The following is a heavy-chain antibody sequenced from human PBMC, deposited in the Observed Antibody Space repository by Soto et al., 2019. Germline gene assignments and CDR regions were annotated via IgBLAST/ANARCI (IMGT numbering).Heavy chain of an antibody. J-gene: IGHJ4*02. V-gene: IGHV4-59*03. D-gene: IGHD1-26*01. CDR1: GGSISSFH. CDR2: VYYTGST. CDR3: VRWVGHFDF. Sequence: PSETLSLTCTVSGGSISSFHWSWIRQPPGKGLEWIGYVYYTGSTNYNPSFKSRVSISVDTSKNQFSLKLTSVTAADTAVYYCVRWVGHFDFWGQGTLVTVSS.